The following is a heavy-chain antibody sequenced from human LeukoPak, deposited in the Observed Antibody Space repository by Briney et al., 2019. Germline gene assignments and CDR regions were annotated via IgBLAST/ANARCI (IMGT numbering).Heavy chain of an antibody. CDR1: GFTFSTYN. V-gene: IGHV3-7*01. CDR3: ARGGAARPDF. Sequence: QAGGSLRLSCAASGFTFSTYNMNWVRQTPGKGLEWVAKIKADGGEKDHVASVKGRFTISRDNAKNSLYLQMNSLRVEDTAVYYCARGGAARPDFWGQGTLVTVSS. D-gene: IGHD6-6*01. CDR2: IKADGGEK. J-gene: IGHJ4*02.